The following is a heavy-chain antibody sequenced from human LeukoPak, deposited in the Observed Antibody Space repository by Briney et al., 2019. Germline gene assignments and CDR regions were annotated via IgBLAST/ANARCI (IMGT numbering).Heavy chain of an antibody. D-gene: IGHD2-2*01. J-gene: IGHJ4*02. Sequence: GGSLRLSCAASGFTFDDYTMHWVRQAPGKGLEWVSLISWDGGSTYYADSVKGRFTISRDNSKNSLYLQMNSLRTEDTALYYCAKDSGVPAAMGSFDYWGQGTLDTVSS. CDR1: GFTFDDYT. V-gene: IGHV3-43*01. CDR3: AKDSGVPAAMGSFDY. CDR2: ISWDGGST.